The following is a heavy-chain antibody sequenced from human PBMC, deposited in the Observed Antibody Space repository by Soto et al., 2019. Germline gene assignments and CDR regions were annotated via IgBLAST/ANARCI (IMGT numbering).Heavy chain of an antibody. CDR1: GYSFTGHG. D-gene: IGHD7-27*01. CDR2: INPNNGGT. V-gene: IGHV1-2*02. CDR3: ARDVTGDPTY. J-gene: IGHJ4*02. Sequence: QVQLVQSGAEVKEPGASVKVSCETTGYSFTGHGIHWVRQAPGQGLEWMGWINPNNGGTSYAQKFQGRVTLTRDTSINTAFMELSRLRSDDTAVYYCARDVTGDPTYWGQGTLVTVSS.